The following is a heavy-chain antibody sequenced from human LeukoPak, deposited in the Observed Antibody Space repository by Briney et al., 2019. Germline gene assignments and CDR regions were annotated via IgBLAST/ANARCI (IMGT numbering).Heavy chain of an antibody. V-gene: IGHV3-9*01. CDR2: ISWNSGSI. CDR3: ARAHNWKYGTFDY. J-gene: IGHJ4*02. CDR1: GFTFDGYA. Sequence: GGSLRLSCAASGFTFDGYAMHWVRQAPGKGLEWVSGISWNSGSIGYADSVKGRFTISRDNSKNTLYLQMNSLRVEDTAVYYCARAHNWKYGTFDYWGQGTLVTVSS. D-gene: IGHD1-7*01.